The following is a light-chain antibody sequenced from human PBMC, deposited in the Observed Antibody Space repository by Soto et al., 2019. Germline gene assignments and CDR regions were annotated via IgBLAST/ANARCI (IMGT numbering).Light chain of an antibody. J-gene: IGLJ7*01. V-gene: IGLV2-23*01. Sequence: QSALTQPASVSGSPGQSITISCTGTSSDVGGYNLVSWYQQRPGKAPKLMIYEGSKRPSGVSNRFSGSKYGNTASLTISGLQDEEEADYYCCSYAGSSTVFGGGTPLTVL. CDR3: CSYAGSSTV. CDR2: EGS. CDR1: SSDVGGYNL.